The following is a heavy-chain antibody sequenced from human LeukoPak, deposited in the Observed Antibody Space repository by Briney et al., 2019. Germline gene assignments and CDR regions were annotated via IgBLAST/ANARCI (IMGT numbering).Heavy chain of an antibody. CDR2: IIPIFGTA. CDR1: GGTFSSYA. D-gene: IGHD6-19*01. V-gene: IGHV1-69*13. Sequence: SVKVSCKASGGTFSSYAISWVRQAPGQGLEWMGGIIPIFGTANYAQKFQGRVTITADESTSTAYMELSRLRSDDTAVYYCARDQAVADFDYWGQGTLVTVSS. CDR3: ARDQAVADFDY. J-gene: IGHJ4*02.